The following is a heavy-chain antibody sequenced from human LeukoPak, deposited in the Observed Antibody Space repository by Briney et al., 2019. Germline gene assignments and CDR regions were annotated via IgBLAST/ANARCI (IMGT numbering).Heavy chain of an antibody. J-gene: IGHJ4*02. CDR1: GYTFTGYY. CDR3: ARFDVESAHDY. D-gene: IGHD3-16*01. CDR2: INPNSGGT. Sequence: GASVTVSCKASGYTFTGYYMHWVRQAPGQGLEWMGWINPNSGGTNYAQQFQGRVTMTRDTSISTAYMELSRLRSDDTAVYYCARFDVESAHDYWGQGTLVTVSS. V-gene: IGHV1-2*02.